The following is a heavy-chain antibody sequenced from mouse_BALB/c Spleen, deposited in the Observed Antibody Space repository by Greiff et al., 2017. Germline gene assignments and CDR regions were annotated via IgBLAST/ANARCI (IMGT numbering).Heavy chain of an antibody. Sequence: VQGVESGAELMKPGASVKISCKATGYTFSSYWIEWVKQRPGHGLEWIGEILPGSGSTNYNEKFKGKATFTADTSSNTAYMQLSSLTSEDSAVYYCARANWDRWYFDVWGAGTTVTVSS. J-gene: IGHJ1*01. CDR2: ILPGSGST. D-gene: IGHD4-1*01. CDR3: ARANWDRWYFDV. CDR1: GYTFSSYW. V-gene: IGHV1-9*01.